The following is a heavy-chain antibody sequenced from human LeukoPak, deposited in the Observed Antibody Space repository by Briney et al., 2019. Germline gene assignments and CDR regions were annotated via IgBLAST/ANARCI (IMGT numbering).Heavy chain of an antibody. Sequence: ASVKVSCKASGYTFTSYGISWVRQAPGQGLEWMGWISAYNGNTNYAQKLQGRVTMSTDTSTSTAYMELRSLRSDDTAVYYCARDSSGWYYFDYWGQGTLVTVSS. D-gene: IGHD6-19*01. CDR3: ARDSSGWYYFDY. CDR1: GYTFTSYG. V-gene: IGHV1-18*01. CDR2: ISAYNGNT. J-gene: IGHJ4*02.